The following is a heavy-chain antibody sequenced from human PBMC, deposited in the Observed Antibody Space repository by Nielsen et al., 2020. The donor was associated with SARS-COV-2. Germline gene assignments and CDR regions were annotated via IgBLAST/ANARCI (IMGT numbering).Heavy chain of an antibody. CDR2: IGTAGDT. J-gene: IGHJ4*02. D-gene: IGHD1-7*01. CDR1: GFTFSSHD. V-gene: IGHV3-13*04. CDR3: ARGVNWNYWYYFDY. Sequence: GESLKISCAASGFTFSSHDMHWVHQAKGKGLEWVSAIGTAGDTYYPGSVKGRFTISRENAKNSLYLQMNSLRAGDTAVYYCARGVNWNYWYYFDYWGQGTLVTVSS.